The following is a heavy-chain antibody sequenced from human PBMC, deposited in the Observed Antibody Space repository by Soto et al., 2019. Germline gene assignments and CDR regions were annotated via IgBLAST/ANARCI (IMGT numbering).Heavy chain of an antibody. V-gene: IGHV3-23*01. CDR1: GFPLSTYA. CDR2: ISGSGGST. D-gene: IGHD6-6*01. J-gene: IGHJ4*02. CDR3: AKNWDTTFSSSSH. Sequence: EVQLLESGGGLVQPGGSLRLSCAASGFPLSTYAMTWVRQAPGKGLEWVSAISGSGGSTYYADSVKGRFTISRDKSKSTLFLQMNSLRAEDTAVYYCAKNWDTTFSSSSHWGQGALVTVSS.